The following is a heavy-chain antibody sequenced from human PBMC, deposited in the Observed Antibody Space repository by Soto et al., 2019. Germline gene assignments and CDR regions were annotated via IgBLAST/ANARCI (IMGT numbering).Heavy chain of an antibody. CDR2: TIPIFGTA. Sequence: SVKVSCKASGGTFSSYAISWVRQAPGQGLEWMGGTIPIFGTANYAQKFQGRVTITADESTSTAYMELSSLRSEDTAVYYCARGKHYGSGSYLVYWGQGTLVTVSS. CDR3: ARGKHYGSGSYLVY. CDR1: GGTFSSYA. D-gene: IGHD3-10*01. J-gene: IGHJ4*02. V-gene: IGHV1-69*13.